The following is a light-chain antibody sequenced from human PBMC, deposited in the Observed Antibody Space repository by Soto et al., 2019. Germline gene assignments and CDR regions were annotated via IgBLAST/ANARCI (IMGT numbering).Light chain of an antibody. J-gene: IGKJ1*01. V-gene: IGKV3-20*01. Sequence: EVVLTQSPGTLSLSPGERATLSCRTSQSVSSSYLAWYQQKAGQAPRLLIYGASSRATGTPDRFSGSGSGTDFTLTISRLEPEDFAVYYCQQYGSSPTWTFGQGTKVEIK. CDR3: QQYGSSPTWT. CDR1: QSVSSSY. CDR2: GAS.